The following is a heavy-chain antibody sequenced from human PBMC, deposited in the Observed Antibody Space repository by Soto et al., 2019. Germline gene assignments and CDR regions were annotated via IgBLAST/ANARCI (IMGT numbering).Heavy chain of an antibody. D-gene: IGHD3-10*01. Sequence: QLQLQESGPGLVKPSETLSLTCTVSGGSISSSSYYWGWIRQPPGKGLEWIGSIYYSGSTYYNPSLKSRVTLSVDTSKNQFSLKLSSVTAADTAVYYCAGGTSAYYYGSGYYMDVWGKGTTVTVSS. CDR2: IYYSGST. CDR3: AGGTSAYYYGSGYYMDV. CDR1: GGSISSSSYY. J-gene: IGHJ6*03. V-gene: IGHV4-39*01.